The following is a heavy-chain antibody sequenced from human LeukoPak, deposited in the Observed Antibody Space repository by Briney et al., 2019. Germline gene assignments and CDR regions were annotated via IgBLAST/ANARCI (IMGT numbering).Heavy chain of an antibody. CDR3: ATDYGDFSY. Sequence: GGSLRLSCAASGFTFSSYVMSWVSQAPGKGLEWVSTITTGGTDTFYAVSVKGRFTISRDNSKNTLFLQMNTLRAEDTAVYYCATDYGDFSYWGQGTLLTVS. V-gene: IGHV3-23*01. CDR2: ITTGGTDT. CDR1: GFTFSSYV. J-gene: IGHJ4*02. D-gene: IGHD4-17*01.